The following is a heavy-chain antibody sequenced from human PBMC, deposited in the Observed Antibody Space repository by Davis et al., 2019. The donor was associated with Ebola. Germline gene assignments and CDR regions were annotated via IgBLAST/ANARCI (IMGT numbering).Heavy chain of an antibody. CDR2: IFYTGSS. CDR3: AKQPVIPVAPFDD. CDR1: GGSISSGSYY. V-gene: IGHV4-61*01. Sequence: SETLSLTCTVSGGSISSGSYYWSWIRQSPGKGLEWIGYIFYTGSSNYNPSLKGRVTISLDTSKKQFSLKLRSVTAADTAVYYCAKQPVIPVAPFDDWGQGALVTVSS. J-gene: IGHJ4*02. D-gene: IGHD2-2*01.